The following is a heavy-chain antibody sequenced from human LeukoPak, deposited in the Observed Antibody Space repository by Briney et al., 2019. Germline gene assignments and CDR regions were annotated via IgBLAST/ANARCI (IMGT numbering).Heavy chain of an antibody. D-gene: IGHD5-24*01. V-gene: IGHV1-69*04. J-gene: IGHJ4*02. CDR1: GGTFTNLA. Sequence: SVKVSCTASGGTFTNLAISWVRQAPGQGLEWMGRIIPTTGLANYAQKFQGRVTITADKSTSTAYMELSSLRSEDTAVYYCARAPPRLDGHILYYWGQGTLVTVSS. CDR3: ARAPPRLDGHILYY. CDR2: IIPTTGLA.